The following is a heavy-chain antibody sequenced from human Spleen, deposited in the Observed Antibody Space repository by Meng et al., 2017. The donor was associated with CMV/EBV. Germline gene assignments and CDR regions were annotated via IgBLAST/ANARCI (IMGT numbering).Heavy chain of an antibody. CDR2: IKSRRDGATT. CDR1: GFTFSNAY. CDR3: NDYYSMDV. Sequence: GESLKISCATSGFTFSNAYMSWVRQAPGKGLEWVGRIKSRRDGATTDYAAPVKGRFTISRDDSKSTLYLQMNNLKTEDTAVYYCNDYYSMDVWGPGTTVTVSS. J-gene: IGHJ6*02. V-gene: IGHV3-15*01.